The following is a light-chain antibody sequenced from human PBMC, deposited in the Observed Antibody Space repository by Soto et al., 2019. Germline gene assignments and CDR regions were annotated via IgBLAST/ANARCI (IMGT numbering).Light chain of an antibody. CDR1: SSNVGGYNY. CDR3: CSYAGRSVV. CDR2: DVS. V-gene: IGLV2-11*01. J-gene: IGLJ2*01. Sequence: QSALTQPRSVSGSPGQSVTISCTGTSSNVGGYNYVSWYQQHPGKAPKVMIYDVSKRPSGVPDRFSGSKSGNTASLTISGLPAEDEADYYCCSYAGRSVVFGGGTQLTVL.